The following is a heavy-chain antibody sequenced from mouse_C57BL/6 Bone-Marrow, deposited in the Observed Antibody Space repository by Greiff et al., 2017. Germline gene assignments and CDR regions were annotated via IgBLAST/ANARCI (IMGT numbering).Heavy chain of an antibody. CDR2: IRNKANNHAT. CDR1: GFTFSDAW. J-gene: IGHJ3*01. V-gene: IGHV6-6*01. D-gene: IGHD2-4*01. Sequence: EVNLVESGGGLVQPGGSMKLSCAASGFTFSDAWMDWVRQSPEKGLEWVAEIRNKANNHATYYAESVKGRFTISRDDSKSSVYLQMNSLRAEDTGIYYCTSPGDYDRGFAYWGQGTLVTVSA. CDR3: TSPGDYDRGFAY.